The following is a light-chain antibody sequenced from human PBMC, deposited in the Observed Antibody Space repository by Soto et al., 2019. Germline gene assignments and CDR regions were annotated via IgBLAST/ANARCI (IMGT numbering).Light chain of an antibody. J-gene: IGLJ3*02. Sequence: QSVLTQSPSASGTPGQRVTMSCSGSRSNIGSNSVSWYQQLPGTVPKLLIYGSSERPLGVPDRFSGSKSGTSASLAISRLQSEDEAHYYCAVWDDGLDAWMFGGGTKVTVL. V-gene: IGLV1-44*01. CDR1: RSNIGSNS. CDR3: AVWDDGLDAWM. CDR2: GSS.